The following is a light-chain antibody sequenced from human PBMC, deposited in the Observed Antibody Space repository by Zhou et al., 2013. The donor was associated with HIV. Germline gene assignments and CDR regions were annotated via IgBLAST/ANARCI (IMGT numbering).Light chain of an antibody. V-gene: IGKV2-28*01. CDR3: MQALQRNT. Sequence: DIVMTQSPLSLPVTPGEPASISCRSSQSLLHSNGYNYLDWYLQKPGQSPQLLIYLGSNRASGVPDRFSGSGSGTDFTLKISRVEAEDVGVYYCMQALQRNTFGGGTEGGGSN. CDR1: QSLLHSNGYNY. CDR2: LGS. J-gene: IGKJ4*01.